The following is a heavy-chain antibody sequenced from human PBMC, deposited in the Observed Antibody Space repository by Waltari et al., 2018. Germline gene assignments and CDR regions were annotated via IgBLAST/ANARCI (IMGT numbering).Heavy chain of an antibody. D-gene: IGHD6-13*01. CDR3: ARDRIAAAGTFDI. J-gene: IGHJ3*02. Sequence: EVQLVETGGGLIQPGGSLRLSCAASGFTVSSNYMSWVRQAPGKGLEWFSVIYSGGSTYYADSVKGRFTISRDNSKNTLYLQMNSLRAEDTAVYYCARDRIAAAGTFDIWGQGTMVTVSS. CDR2: IYSGGST. V-gene: IGHV3-53*02. CDR1: GFTVSSNY.